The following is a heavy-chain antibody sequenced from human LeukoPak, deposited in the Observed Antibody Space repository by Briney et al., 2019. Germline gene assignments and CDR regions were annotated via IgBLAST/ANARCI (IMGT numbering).Heavy chain of an antibody. CDR1: GFTFSSYA. V-gene: IGHV3-23*01. CDR2: ISGSGGST. J-gene: IGHJ6*02. D-gene: IGHD6-6*01. CDR3: ASVEYSSSSYGYYYGMDV. Sequence: GGSLRLSCAASGFTFSSYAMSWVRQAPGKGLEWVSAISGSGGSTYYADSVKGRFTISRDNAKNSLYLQMNSLRDEDTAVYYCASVEYSSSSYGYYYGMDVWGQGTTVTVSS.